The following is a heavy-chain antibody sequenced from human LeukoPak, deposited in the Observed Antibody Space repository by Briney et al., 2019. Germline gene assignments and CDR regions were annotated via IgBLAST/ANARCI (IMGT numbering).Heavy chain of an antibody. V-gene: IGHV4-61*02. J-gene: IGHJ4*02. Sequence: SQTLSLTCTVSGGSISSDNYSWSWIRQPAGKGLEWIGRVYTSGSTNYNPSLKSRVTISVDTSKNQFSLKPSSVTAADTAIYYCARGRAPENWGQGTLVTVSS. CDR1: GGSISSDNYS. CDR3: ARGRAPEN. CDR2: VYTSGST.